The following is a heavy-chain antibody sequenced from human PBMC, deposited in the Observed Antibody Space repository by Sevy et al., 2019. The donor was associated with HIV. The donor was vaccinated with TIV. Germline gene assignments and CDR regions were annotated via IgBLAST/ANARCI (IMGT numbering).Heavy chain of an antibody. CDR2: ISYDGSNK. V-gene: IGHV3-30*18. CDR1: RFTFSSYG. J-gene: IGHJ4*02. D-gene: IGHD2-21*01. Sequence: GGSLRLSCAASRFTFSSYGMHWVRQAPGKGLEWVAVISYDGSNKYYADSVKGRFTISRDNSKNTLYLQRNSLGAEDTAVYYCAKGIGSSSGIDYWGQGTLVTVSS. CDR3: AKGIGSSSGIDY.